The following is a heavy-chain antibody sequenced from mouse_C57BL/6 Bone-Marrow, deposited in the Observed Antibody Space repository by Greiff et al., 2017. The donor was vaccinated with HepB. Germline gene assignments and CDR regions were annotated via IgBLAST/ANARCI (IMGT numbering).Heavy chain of an antibody. Sequence: EVQLVESGGGLVQPGGSLSLSCAASGFTFTDYYMSWVRQPPGKALEWLGFIRNKANGYTTEYSASVKGRFTISRDNSQSILYLQMNALRAEDSATYYCASHYFPWYFDVWGTGTTVTVSS. V-gene: IGHV7-3*01. CDR1: GFTFTDYY. D-gene: IGHD1-1*01. CDR3: ASHYFPWYFDV. J-gene: IGHJ1*03. CDR2: IRNKANGYTT.